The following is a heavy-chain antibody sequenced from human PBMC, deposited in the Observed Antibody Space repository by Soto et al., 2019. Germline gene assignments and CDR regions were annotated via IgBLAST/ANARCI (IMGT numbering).Heavy chain of an antibody. CDR3: ARGSVLMPYAVLDY. CDR2: IYYSGST. Sequence: SETLSLTCTVSGGSISSGGYYWSWIRQHPGKGLEWIGYIYYSGSTYYNPSLKSRVTISVDTSKNQFSLKLSSVTAADTAVYYCARGSVLMPYAVLDYWGQGALVTVSS. CDR1: GGSISSGGYY. D-gene: IGHD2-8*01. J-gene: IGHJ4*02. V-gene: IGHV4-31*03.